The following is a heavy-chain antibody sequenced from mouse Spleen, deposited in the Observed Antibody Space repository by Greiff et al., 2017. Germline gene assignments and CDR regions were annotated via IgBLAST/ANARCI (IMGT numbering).Heavy chain of an antibody. CDR3: ASQLANWDTWFAY. J-gene: IGHJ3*01. D-gene: IGHD4-1*01. CDR2: IDPSDSYT. CDR1: GYTFTSYW. Sequence: QVQLQQPGAELVKPGASVKLSCKASGYTFTSYWMHWVKQRPGQGLEWIGEIDPSDSYTNYNQKFKGKATLTVDKSSSTAYMQLSSLTSEDSAVYYCASQLANWDTWFAYWGQGTLVTVSA. V-gene: IGHV1-69*02.